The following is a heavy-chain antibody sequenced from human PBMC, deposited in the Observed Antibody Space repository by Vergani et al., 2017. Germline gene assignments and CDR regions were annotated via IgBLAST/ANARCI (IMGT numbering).Heavy chain of an antibody. CDR1: GLTFSSYA. CDR3: AKGDDSSGYFNWFDP. V-gene: IGHV3-23*01. Sequence: EVQLLESGGGLVQPGGSLRLSCAASGLTFSSYAMSWVRQAPGKGLEWVSTISGSRGSTYYADSVKGRFTISRDTSKNTLYLRMISLRAEDTAVYYCAKGDDSSGYFNWFDPWGQGTQVTVSS. D-gene: IGHD3-22*01. J-gene: IGHJ5*02. CDR2: ISGSRGST.